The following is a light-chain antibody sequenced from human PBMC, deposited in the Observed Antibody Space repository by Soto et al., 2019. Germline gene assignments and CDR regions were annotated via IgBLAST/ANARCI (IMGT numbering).Light chain of an antibody. CDR1: QSVSSY. Sequence: EYVLSQSPATQYIYPGERATLSYRASQSVSSYLAWYQQKPGQAPRLLIYDASNSATGIPARFSGSGSGTDFTLTISSLEPEDFAVYYCQQRSNWPLTFGGGTKVDIK. CDR3: QQRSNWPLT. CDR2: DAS. V-gene: IGKV3-11*01. J-gene: IGKJ4*01.